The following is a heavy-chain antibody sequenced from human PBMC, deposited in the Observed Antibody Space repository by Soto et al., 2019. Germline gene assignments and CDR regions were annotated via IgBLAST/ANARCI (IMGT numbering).Heavy chain of an antibody. D-gene: IGHD2-2*01. CDR3: ARVYCSSTSCPMWDYYYGMDV. J-gene: IGHJ6*01. CDR2: IIPIFGTA. V-gene: IGHV1-69*13. Sequence: SVKVSFKASGGAFSSYAISWVRQAPGQGLEWMGGIIPIFGTANYAQKFQGRVTITADESTSTAYMELSSLRSEDTAVYYCARVYCSSTSCPMWDYYYGMDVWGQGTTVTVSS. CDR1: GGAFSSYA.